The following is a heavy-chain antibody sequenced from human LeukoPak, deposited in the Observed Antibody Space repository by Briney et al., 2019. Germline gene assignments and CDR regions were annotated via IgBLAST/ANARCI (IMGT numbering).Heavy chain of an antibody. CDR3: ARDDSSGYWFDY. CDR1: GFSFRNYA. D-gene: IGHD3-22*01. V-gene: IGHV3-30-3*01. Sequence: HPGGSLRLSCAASGFSFRNYALHWVRQAPGKGLEWLSVISYDGSQKYCADSVKGRSTISRDNSKNTLCLQMDSLRAEDTAVYYCARDDSSGYWFDYWGQGTLVTVSS. CDR2: ISYDGSQK. J-gene: IGHJ4*02.